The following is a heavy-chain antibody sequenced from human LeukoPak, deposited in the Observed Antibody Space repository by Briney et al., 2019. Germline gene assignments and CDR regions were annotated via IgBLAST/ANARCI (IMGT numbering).Heavy chain of an antibody. V-gene: IGHV1-8*01. CDR2: MNPNSGNT. D-gene: IGHD3-22*01. CDR1: GYTFTSYD. CDR3: ARDFLQFDSSEKYYEDTFDV. J-gene: IGHJ3*01. Sequence: ASVKVSCKASGYTFTSYDINWVRQATGQGLEWMGWMNPNSGNTGYAQKSQGRVTMTRNTSISTAYMELSSLRSDDTAVYYCARDFLQFDSSEKYYEDTFDVWGQGTMVTVSS.